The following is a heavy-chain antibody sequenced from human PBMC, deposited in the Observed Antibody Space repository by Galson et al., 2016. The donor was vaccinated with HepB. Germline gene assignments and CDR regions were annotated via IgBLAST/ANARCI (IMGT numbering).Heavy chain of an antibody. Sequence: SLRLSCAASGFTVKNDYMSWVRQAPGKGLEWVSVIFTDGDTNYADSVKGRFTISRDNSKNTLYLQMNSLGAEDTAVYYCALGGRAGPYSGFAYWGQGTLVTVSS. CDR1: GFTVKNDY. J-gene: IGHJ4*02. CDR2: IFTDGDT. CDR3: ALGGRAGPYSGFAY. D-gene: IGHD5-24*01. V-gene: IGHV3-53*01.